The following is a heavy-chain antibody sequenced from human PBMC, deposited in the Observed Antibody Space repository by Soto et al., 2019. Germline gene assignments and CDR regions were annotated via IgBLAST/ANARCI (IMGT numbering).Heavy chain of an antibody. J-gene: IGHJ5*02. D-gene: IGHD3-16*01. CDR1: GYTFTSYD. Sequence: QVQLLQSGAEVKKPGASVKVSCKASGYTFTSYDINWVRLATGQGLEWMGWMNPNSGNTADAQKFQGTGTMTRKTSISTADMELSSLRSEDTAVYYCAWLKQNYAVAWGQGTLVTVPS. CDR3: AWLKQNYAVA. CDR2: MNPNSGNT. V-gene: IGHV1-8*01.